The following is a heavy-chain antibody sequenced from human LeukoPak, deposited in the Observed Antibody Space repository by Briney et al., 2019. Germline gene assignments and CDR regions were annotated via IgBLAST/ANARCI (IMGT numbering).Heavy chain of an antibody. CDR2: IYHSGST. V-gene: IGHV4-4*02. CDR3: ARHDSSGPYNAFDI. CDR1: GGSISSSNW. Sequence: SETLSLTCAVSGGSISSSNWWSWIRQPPGKGLEWIGEIYHSGSTNYNPSLKSRVTISVDKSKTQFSLKLSSVTAADTAVYYCARHDSSGPYNAFDIWGQGTMVTVSS. D-gene: IGHD3-22*01. J-gene: IGHJ3*02.